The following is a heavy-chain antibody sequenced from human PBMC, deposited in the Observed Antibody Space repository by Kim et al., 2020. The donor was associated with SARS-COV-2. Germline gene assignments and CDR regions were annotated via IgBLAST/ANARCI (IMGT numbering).Heavy chain of an antibody. D-gene: IGHD2-2*02. CDR3: ATWGSATAIPGDAFDI. J-gene: IGHJ3*02. V-gene: IGHV3-30*07. Sequence: SVKGRFTTSRDNSKNTLDLQMNSLRAEDTAVYYWATWGSATAIPGDAFDIWGQGTMVTVSS.